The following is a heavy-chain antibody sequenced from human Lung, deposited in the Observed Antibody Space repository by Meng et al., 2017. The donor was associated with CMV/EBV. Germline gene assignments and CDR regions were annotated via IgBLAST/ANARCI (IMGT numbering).Heavy chain of an antibody. J-gene: IGHJ4*02. D-gene: IGHD6-19*01. CDR2: ISYDGSNK. V-gene: IGHV3-30-3*01. CDR3: ARGIAVAPPSD. Sequence: SCAASGFTFSRFAMHWVRQAPGKGLEWVAVISYDGSNKYYADSVKGRFTISRDNSKNTLYLQMNSLRAEDTAVYHCARGIAVAPPSDWGQGMLVTVSS. CDR1: GFTFSRFA.